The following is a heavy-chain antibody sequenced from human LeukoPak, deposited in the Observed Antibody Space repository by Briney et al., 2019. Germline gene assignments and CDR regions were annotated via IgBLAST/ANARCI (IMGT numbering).Heavy chain of an antibody. CDR3: ARDQSHYDILTGYWYFDL. J-gene: IGHJ2*01. CDR1: GFTFSSYA. D-gene: IGHD3-9*01. V-gene: IGHV3-48*01. CDR2: ISSSSSTI. Sequence: PGGSLRLSCAASGFTFSSYAMSWVRQAPGKGLEWVSYISSSSSTIYYADSVKGRFTISRDNAKNSLYLQMNSLRAEDTAVYYCARDQSHYDILTGYWYFDLWGRGTLVTVSS.